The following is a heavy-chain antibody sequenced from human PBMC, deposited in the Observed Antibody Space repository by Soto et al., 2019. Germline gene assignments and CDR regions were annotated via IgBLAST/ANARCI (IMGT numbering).Heavy chain of an antibody. Sequence: QVQLQESGPGLVKPSETLSLSCTVSGGSISSYYWSWIRQPPGKGMEWIGYVHHSWGSTYNPSLQSRLGISLDTSKRQFSLKLTSVTATDTALYYCARQVFGALHGLVDVWCQSTTVTVSS. CDR2: VHHSWGS. CDR1: GGSISSYY. CDR3: ARQVFGALHGLVDV. D-gene: IGHD3-10*02. V-gene: IGHV4-59*08. J-gene: IGHJ6*02.